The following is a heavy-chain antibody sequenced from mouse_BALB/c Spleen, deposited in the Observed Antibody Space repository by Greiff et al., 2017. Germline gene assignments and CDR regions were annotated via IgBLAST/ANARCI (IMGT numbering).Heavy chain of an antibody. V-gene: IGHV5-17*02. CDR1: GFTFSSFG. CDR3: ARDGYRAMDY. D-gene: IGHD2-3*01. Sequence: EVKLVESGGGLVQPGGSRKLSCAASGFTFSSFGMHWVRQAPEKGLEWVAYISSGSSTIYYADTVKGRFTISRDNPKNTLFLQMTSLRSEDTAMYYCARDGYRAMDYWGQGTSVTVSS. J-gene: IGHJ4*01. CDR2: ISSGSSTI.